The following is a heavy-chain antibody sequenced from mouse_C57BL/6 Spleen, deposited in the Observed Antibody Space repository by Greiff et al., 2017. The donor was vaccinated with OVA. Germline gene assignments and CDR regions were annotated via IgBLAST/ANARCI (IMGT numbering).Heavy chain of an antibody. D-gene: IGHD1-1*01. V-gene: IGHV5-17*01. CDR3: ARGFITTVVEDWYFDV. Sequence: EVKLQESGGGLVKPGGSLKLSCAASGFTFSDYGMHWVRQAPEKGLEWVAYISSGSSTIYYADTVKGRFTISRDNAKNTLFLQMTSLRSEDTAMYYCARGFITTVVEDWYFDVWGTGTTVTVSS. J-gene: IGHJ1*03. CDR1: GFTFSDYG. CDR2: ISSGSSTI.